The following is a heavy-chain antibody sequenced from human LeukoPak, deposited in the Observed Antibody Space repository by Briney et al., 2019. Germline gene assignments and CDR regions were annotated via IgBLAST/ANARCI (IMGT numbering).Heavy chain of an antibody. CDR1: GFAFSSYC. CDR3: ARDREMATILVYYYVMDV. V-gene: IGHV3-33*01. Sequence: PRGTLRLSCEASGFAFSSYCMHWVCQAKGKGLEWVAGIWYDGSNKYYADSVKGRVTISRDNSKNTLYLQMNSVRDEDTAVYDCARDREMATILVYYYVMDVWRQGTTVTVSS. D-gene: IGHD5-24*01. J-gene: IGHJ6*02. CDR2: IWYDGSNK.